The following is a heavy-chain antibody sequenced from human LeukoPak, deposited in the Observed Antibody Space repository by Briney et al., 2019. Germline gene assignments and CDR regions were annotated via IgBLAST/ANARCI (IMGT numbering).Heavy chain of an antibody. CDR1: GYTFTSYG. D-gene: IGHD3-10*01. CDR2: ISAYNGNT. V-gene: IGHV1-18*01. CDR3: ARVFGLLWFGRGIWFDP. J-gene: IGHJ5*02. Sequence: GASVKVSCKASGYTFTSYGISWVRQAPGQGLEWMGWISAYNGNTNYAQKLQGRVTMTTDTSTSTAYMELRSLRSDDTAVYYCARVFGLLWFGRGIWFDPWGQGTLVTVSS.